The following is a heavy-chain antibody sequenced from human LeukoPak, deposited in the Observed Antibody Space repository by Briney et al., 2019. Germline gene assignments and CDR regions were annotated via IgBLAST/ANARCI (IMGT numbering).Heavy chain of an antibody. D-gene: IGHD6-19*01. CDR1: GFTFSSYS. CDR3: ARDSVRSSDWYSEFPNWFDP. J-gene: IGHJ5*02. Sequence: GGSLRLSCAASGFTFSSYSMNWVRQAPGKGLEWVSSISSSSSYIYYADSVKGRFTISRDNAKNSLYLQMNSLRAEDTAVYYCARDSVRSSDWYSEFPNWFDPWGQGTLVTVSS. CDR2: ISSSSSYI. V-gene: IGHV3-21*01.